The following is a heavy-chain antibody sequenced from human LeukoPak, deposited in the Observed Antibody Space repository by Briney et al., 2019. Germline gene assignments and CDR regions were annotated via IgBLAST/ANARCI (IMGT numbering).Heavy chain of an antibody. CDR1: GFTFSGYG. V-gene: IGHV3-33*06. CDR3: AKGKGLVGATRGVFFDY. J-gene: IGHJ4*02. Sequence: PGGSLRLSCATSGFTFSGYGMHWVRQAPGKGLEWVTVIWSDGSNKYYADSVKGRFTISRDNSKNTLYLQMNSLRAEDTAVYYCAKGKGLVGATRGVFFDYWGQGTLVTVSS. CDR2: IWSDGSNK. D-gene: IGHD1-26*01.